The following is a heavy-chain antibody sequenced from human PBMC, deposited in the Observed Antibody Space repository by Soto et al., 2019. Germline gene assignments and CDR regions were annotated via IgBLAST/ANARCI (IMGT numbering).Heavy chain of an antibody. D-gene: IGHD3-3*01. V-gene: IGHV1-8*01. CDR1: GYTFTSYD. CDR3: ARGVTYYDFWSGSIDY. CDR2: MNPNSGNT. J-gene: IGHJ4*02. Sequence: ASLKVSCKASGYTFTSYDINWVRQATGQGLEWMGWMNPNSGNTGYAQKFQGRVTMTRNTSISTAYMELSSLRSEDTAVYYCARGVTYYDFWSGSIDYWGQGTLVTVSS.